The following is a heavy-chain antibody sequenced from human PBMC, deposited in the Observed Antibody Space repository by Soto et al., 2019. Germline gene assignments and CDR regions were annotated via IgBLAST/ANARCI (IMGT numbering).Heavy chain of an antibody. V-gene: IGHV3-23*01. CDR1: GFTFSSYA. CDR2: ISGSGGST. Sequence: PGGSLRLSCAASGFTFSSYAMSWVRQAPGKGLEWVSAISGSGGSTYYADSVKGRFTISRDNSKNTLYLQMNSLRAEDTAVYYCAKKTIFGVVTPAWFDPWGQGTLVTVSS. J-gene: IGHJ5*02. CDR3: AKKTIFGVVTPAWFDP. D-gene: IGHD3-3*01.